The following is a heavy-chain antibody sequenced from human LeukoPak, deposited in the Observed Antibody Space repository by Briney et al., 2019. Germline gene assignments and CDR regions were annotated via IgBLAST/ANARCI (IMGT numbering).Heavy chain of an antibody. Sequence: SETLSLTCSVSGGSIRSYYLIWMRQPPGKGLEGIGYIYYSGSNSSNPSLKSRVTISVDTSKTQFSLKLASVTAADTAVYYCARGGQYYYYGMDVWGQGTTVTVSS. D-gene: IGHD2-15*01. CDR3: ARGGQYYYYGMDV. CDR2: IYYSGSN. CDR1: GGSIRSYY. J-gene: IGHJ6*02. V-gene: IGHV4-59*01.